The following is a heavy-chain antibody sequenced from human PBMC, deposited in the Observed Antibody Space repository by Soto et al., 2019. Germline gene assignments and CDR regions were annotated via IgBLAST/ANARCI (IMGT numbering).Heavy chain of an antibody. Sequence: ASVKVSCKASGYTFTSYYMHWVRQAPGQGLEWMGIINPSGGSTSYAQKFQGRVTMTRDTSTSTVYMELSSLRSEDTAVYYCARNRIAAAGTRFYCFDYWGQGTLVTVSS. CDR3: ARNRIAAAGTRFYCFDY. V-gene: IGHV1-46*01. J-gene: IGHJ4*02. CDR2: INPSGGST. CDR1: GYTFTSYY. D-gene: IGHD6-13*01.